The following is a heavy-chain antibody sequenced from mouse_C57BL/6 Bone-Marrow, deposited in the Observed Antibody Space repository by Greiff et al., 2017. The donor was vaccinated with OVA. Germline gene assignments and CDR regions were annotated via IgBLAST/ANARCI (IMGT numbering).Heavy chain of an antibody. D-gene: IGHD1-1*01. V-gene: IGHV1-52*01. CDR1: GYTFTSYW. CDR3: ARGAVVANFDY. CDR2: IDPSDSET. Sequence: QVQLKQPGAELVRPGSSVKLSCKASGYTFTSYWMHWVKQRPIQGLEWIGNIDPSDSETHYNQKFKDKATLTVDKSSSTAYMQLSSLTSEDSAVYYCARGAVVANFDYWGQGTTLTVSS. J-gene: IGHJ2*01.